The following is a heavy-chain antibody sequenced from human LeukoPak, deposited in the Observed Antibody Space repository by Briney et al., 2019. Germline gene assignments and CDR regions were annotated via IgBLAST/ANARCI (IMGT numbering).Heavy chain of an antibody. CDR1: GGSISSYY. J-gene: IGHJ4*02. CDR2: IYYSGST. CDR3: ARATLATINN. D-gene: IGHD5-12*01. Sequence: SETLSLTCTVSGGSISSYYWSWIRQPPGKGPEWIGYIYYSGSTNYNPSLKSRVTISVDTSKNQFSLKLSSVTAADTAVYYCARATLATINNWGQGTLVTVSS. V-gene: IGHV4-59*01.